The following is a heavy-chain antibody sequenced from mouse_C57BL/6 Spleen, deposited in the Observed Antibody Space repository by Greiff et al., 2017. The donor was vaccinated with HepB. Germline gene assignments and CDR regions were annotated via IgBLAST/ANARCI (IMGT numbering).Heavy chain of an antibody. CDR2: IYPSDSET. J-gene: IGHJ1*03. CDR3: ARIYYGSSLPYSDV. D-gene: IGHD1-1*01. CDR1: GYTFTSYW. Sequence: QVQLQQPGAELVRPGSSVKLSCKASGYTFTSYWMDWVKQRPGQGLEWIGNIYPSDSETHYNQKFKDKATLTVDKSSSTAYMQLSSLTSEDSAVYYCARIYYGSSLPYSDVWGTGTTVTVAS. V-gene: IGHV1-61*01.